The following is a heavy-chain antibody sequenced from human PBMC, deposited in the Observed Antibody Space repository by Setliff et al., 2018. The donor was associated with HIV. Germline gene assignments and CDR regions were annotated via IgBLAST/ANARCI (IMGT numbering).Heavy chain of an antibody. CDR1: GYTFTSYG. J-gene: IGHJ3*02. CDR3: ARGLYSSSSRGAFDI. V-gene: IGHV1-18*01. Sequence: ASVKVSCKASGYTFTSYGITWVRQAPGQGLEWMGWISSYNGNTDYAQKLQGRVTMTTHTSTTTAYMELRSPRSDDTAVYYCARGLYSSSSRGAFDIWGQGTMVTVSS. D-gene: IGHD6-6*01. CDR2: ISSYNGNT.